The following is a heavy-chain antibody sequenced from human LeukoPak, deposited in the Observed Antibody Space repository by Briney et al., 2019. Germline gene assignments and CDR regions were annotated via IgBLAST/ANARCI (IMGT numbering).Heavy chain of an antibody. J-gene: IGHJ4*02. V-gene: IGHV3-53*01. CDR1: GFTVSSNY. CDR2: IYSGGST. Sequence: GGSLRLSCGASGFTVSSNYMSWVRQAPGKGLEWVSVIYSGGSTYYADSVKGRFTISRDNSKNTLYLQMNSLRAEDTAVYYCARGGDHPFDYWGQGTLVTVSS. D-gene: IGHD3-16*01. CDR3: ARGGDHPFDY.